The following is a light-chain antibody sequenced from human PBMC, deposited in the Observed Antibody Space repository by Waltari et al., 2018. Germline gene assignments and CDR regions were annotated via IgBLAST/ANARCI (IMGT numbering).Light chain of an antibody. V-gene: IGLV2-23*01. J-gene: IGLJ3*02. Sequence: QTALTQLPAVPGSPGPAVTISGTAVSRVIGRWGILTWYQQHPANAPKLVIFDRSKRPSGVSYRFSVSKSADTASLTISGLQFEDEADYYCCSYVGNYVWVFGVGTRLTVL. CDR1: SRVIGRWGI. CDR3: CSYVGNYVWV. CDR2: DRS.